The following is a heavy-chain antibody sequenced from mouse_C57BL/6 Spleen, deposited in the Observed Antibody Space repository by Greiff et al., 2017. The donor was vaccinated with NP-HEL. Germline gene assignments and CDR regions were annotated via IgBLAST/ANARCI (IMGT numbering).Heavy chain of an antibody. J-gene: IGHJ3*01. CDR1: GFTFSDYG. D-gene: IGHD1-1*01. Sequence: EVMLVESGGGLVKPGGSLKLSCAASGFTFSDYGMHWVRQAPEKGLEWVAYISSGSSTLYYADTVKGRFTISRDNAKNTLFLQMTSLRSEDTAMYYCARPNYYGSRLAWFAYWGQGTLVTVSA. CDR2: ISSGSSTL. V-gene: IGHV5-17*01. CDR3: ARPNYYGSRLAWFAY.